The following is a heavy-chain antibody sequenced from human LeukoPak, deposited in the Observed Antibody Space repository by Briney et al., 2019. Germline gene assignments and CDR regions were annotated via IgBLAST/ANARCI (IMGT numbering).Heavy chain of an antibody. Sequence: PGGSLRLSCAASGFTFSSYSMMWVRQAPGKGLEWVSYISSSSTTIHYADSVKGRFTISRDNSKNTLYLQMNSLRAEDTAVYYCAKVAEVGATGYYYYMDVWGKGTTVTISS. D-gene: IGHD1-26*01. J-gene: IGHJ6*03. CDR3: AKVAEVGATGYYYYMDV. CDR2: ISSSSTTI. V-gene: IGHV3-48*01. CDR1: GFTFSSYS.